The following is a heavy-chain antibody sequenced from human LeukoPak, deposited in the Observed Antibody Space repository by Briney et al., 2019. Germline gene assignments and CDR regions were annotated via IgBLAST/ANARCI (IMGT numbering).Heavy chain of an antibody. J-gene: IGHJ4*02. D-gene: IGHD4-23*01. Sequence: SSETLSLTCTVSGGSISSYYWSWIRQPAGKGLEWIGRIYTSGSTNYNPSLKSRVTMSVDTSKNQFSLKLSSVTAADTAVYYCARGRDYGGNPNHFDYWGQGTLVTVSS. CDR3: ARGRDYGGNPNHFDY. CDR2: IYTSGST. V-gene: IGHV4-4*07. CDR1: GGSISSYY.